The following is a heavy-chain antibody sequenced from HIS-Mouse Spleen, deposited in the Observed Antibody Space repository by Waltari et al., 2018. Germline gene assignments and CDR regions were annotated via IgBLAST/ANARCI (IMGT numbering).Heavy chain of an antibody. J-gene: IGHJ4*02. V-gene: IGHV3-30*18. Sequence: QVQLVESGGGVVQPGRSLRLSCAASGFTFSSYGLHWVRQAPGKGLEWVAVISDDGSNKYYADSVKGRFTISRDNSKNTLYLQMNSLRAEDTAVYYCAKDNWGNYFDYWGQGTLVTVSS. CDR1: GFTFSSYG. CDR3: AKDNWGNYFDY. D-gene: IGHD7-27*01. CDR2: ISDDGSNK.